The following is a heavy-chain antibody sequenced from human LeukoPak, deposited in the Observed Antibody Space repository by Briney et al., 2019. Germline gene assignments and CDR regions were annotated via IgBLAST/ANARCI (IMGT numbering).Heavy chain of an antibody. CDR3: ARVRAVAADSSSRNWFDP. J-gene: IGHJ5*02. D-gene: IGHD6-13*01. CDR1: GYSISSGYY. Sequence: PSETLSLTCTVSGYSISSGYYWGWIRQPPGKGLEWIGSIYHSGSTYYNPSLKSRVTISVDTSKNQFSLKLSSVTAADTAVYYCARVRAVAADSSSRNWFDPWGQGTLVTVSS. CDR2: IYHSGST. V-gene: IGHV4-38-2*02.